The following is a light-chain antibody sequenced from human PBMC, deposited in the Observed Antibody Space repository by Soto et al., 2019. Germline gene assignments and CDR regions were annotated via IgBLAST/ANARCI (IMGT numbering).Light chain of an antibody. V-gene: IGKV3-20*01. Sequence: IVLTQSPGTLSLSPGERATLSCGASQSVTNNFLSWYQQKPGQAPRLLIYGAPSRATGVPDRFSGSGSGTDFTLTISRLEPGDFAVYYCQQYCTPLFTFGPGTKVDIK. J-gene: IGKJ3*01. CDR3: QQYCTPLFT. CDR2: GAP. CDR1: QSVTNNF.